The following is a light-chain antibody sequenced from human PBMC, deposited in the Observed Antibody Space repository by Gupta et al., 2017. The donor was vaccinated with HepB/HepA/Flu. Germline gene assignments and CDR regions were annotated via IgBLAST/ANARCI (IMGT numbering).Light chain of an antibody. CDR1: SSDVGSYNL. Sequence: QSALTQPAPVSGSPGQSITIFRTGTSSDVGSYNLVSWYQQHPGKAPKLMIYEVSKRPSGVSNRFPGSKSGNTASLTISGLQAEDEADYYGCSYAGSSTFVVFGGGTKLTVL. V-gene: IGLV2-23*02. CDR3: CSYAGSSTFVV. J-gene: IGLJ2*01. CDR2: EVS.